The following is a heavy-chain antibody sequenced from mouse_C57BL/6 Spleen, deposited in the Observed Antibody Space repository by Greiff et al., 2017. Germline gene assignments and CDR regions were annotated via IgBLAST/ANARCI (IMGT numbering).Heavy chain of an antibody. D-gene: IGHD2-4*01. CDR3: TRDALDYNYAMDY. Sequence: EVQRVESGEGLVKPGGSLKLSCAASGFTFSSYAMSWVRQTPEKRLEWVAYISSGGDYIYYADTVKGRFTISRDNARNTLYLQMSSLKSEDTAMYYCTRDALDYNYAMDYWGQGTSVTVSS. CDR1: GFTFSSYA. CDR2: ISSGGDYI. J-gene: IGHJ4*01. V-gene: IGHV5-9-1*02.